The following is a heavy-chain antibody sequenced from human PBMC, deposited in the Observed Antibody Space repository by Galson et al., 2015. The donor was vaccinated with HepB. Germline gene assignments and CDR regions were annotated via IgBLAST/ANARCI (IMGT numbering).Heavy chain of an antibody. D-gene: IGHD3-10*01. J-gene: IGHJ6*03. V-gene: IGHV3-21*01. Sequence: SLRLSCAASGFTFSSHSMYWVRQAPGKGLEWVSFISSSGRYIYYADSVKGRFTISRDNAKRSLYLQMNSLRAEDTAVYYCARRPSITGWYFYYMDVWGKGTTVTVAS. CDR1: GFTFSSHS. CDR3: ARRPSITGWYFYYMDV. CDR2: ISSSGRYI.